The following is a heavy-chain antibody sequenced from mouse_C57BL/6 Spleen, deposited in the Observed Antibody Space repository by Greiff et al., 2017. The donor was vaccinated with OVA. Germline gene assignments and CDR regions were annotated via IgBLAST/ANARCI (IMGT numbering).Heavy chain of an antibody. D-gene: IGHD4-1*01. J-gene: IGHJ2*01. V-gene: IGHV3-6*01. Sequence: EVKLQESGPGLVKPSQSLSLTCSVTGYSITSGYYWNWIRQFPGNNLEWMGYIRYDGSNNYNPSLKNRISITPDTSKNQLFLKLNSVTTEDTATYYCATGTDDWGQGTTLTVSS. CDR3: ATGTDD. CDR2: IRYDGSN. CDR1: GYSITSGYY.